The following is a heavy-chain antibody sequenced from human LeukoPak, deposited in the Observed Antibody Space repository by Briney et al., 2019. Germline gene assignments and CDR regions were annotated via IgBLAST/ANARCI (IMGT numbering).Heavy chain of an antibody. Sequence: GGSLRLSCAASGFTFSSCAMNWVRQAPGKGLEWVSVISGTGGSTYYADSVKGRFTISRDNSKNTLSLQMNSLRVEDTAVYYCAKDIETELRYFDYWGQGTLVTVSS. J-gene: IGHJ4*02. CDR2: ISGTGGST. D-gene: IGHD1-26*01. V-gene: IGHV3-23*01. CDR1: GFTFSSCA. CDR3: AKDIETELRYFDY.